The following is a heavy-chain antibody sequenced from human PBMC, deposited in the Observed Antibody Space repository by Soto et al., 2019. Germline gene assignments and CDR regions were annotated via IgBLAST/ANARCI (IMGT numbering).Heavy chain of an antibody. D-gene: IGHD1-26*01. CDR1: GFTFSIYA. CDR2: ISSNGVST. V-gene: IGHV3-64*01. CDR3: ARRQQGELYGMDA. Sequence: EVQLVESGGGLVQPGGSLRLSCAASGFTFSIYAMHWVRQAPGKGLEYVSAISSNGVSTYYANSVEGRVTISRDNYKNTLYLQMGSLRVEDMAVYYCARRQQGELYGMDAWGQGTTVTVSS. J-gene: IGHJ6*02.